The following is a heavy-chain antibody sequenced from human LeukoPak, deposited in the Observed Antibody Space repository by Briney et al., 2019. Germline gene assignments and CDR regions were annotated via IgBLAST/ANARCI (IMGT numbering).Heavy chain of an antibody. Sequence: GASLKVSCKASGYTFSDYYIHWVRQAPGQGLEWRGGINPNNGDAMYAQRFQGRVPMTWDTSINTAYMDLSRLTSDDTALYYCARDRSTLGYRQFDYWGQGTLVIVSS. CDR2: INPNNGDA. J-gene: IGHJ4*02. CDR3: ARDRSTLGYRQFDY. CDR1: GYTFSDYY. V-gene: IGHV1-2*02. D-gene: IGHD5-18*01.